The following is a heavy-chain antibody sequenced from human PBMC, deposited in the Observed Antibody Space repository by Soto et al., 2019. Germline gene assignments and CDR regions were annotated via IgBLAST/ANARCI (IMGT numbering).Heavy chain of an antibody. CDR3: ATGGSGTYYLGPLDY. CDR1: AFSLKTYW. J-gene: IGHJ4*02. CDR2: IRQYGDET. V-gene: IGHV3-7*01. D-gene: IGHD3-10*01. Sequence: EVQLVESGGGLVLPGGSLRLSCVGSAFSLKTYWMAWVRQAPGKGLECVANIRQYGDETFYVDSVKGRFTISRDNANNSVYLQMDNLRDEDTGVYYCATGGSGTYYLGPLDYWGQGIMVIVSS.